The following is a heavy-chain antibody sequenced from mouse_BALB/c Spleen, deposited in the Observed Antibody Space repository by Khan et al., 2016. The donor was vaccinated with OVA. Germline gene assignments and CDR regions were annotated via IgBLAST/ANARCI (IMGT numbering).Heavy chain of an antibody. CDR2: ISPGGDNT. CDR1: GYTFTDYY. J-gene: IGHJ3*01. V-gene: IGHV1-77*01. CDR3: AREWAAWFPY. Sequence: VQLQESGAELARPGASVKLSCKASGYTFTDYYINWMRQRTGQGLEWIGEISPGGDNTYYNEKFKGKATLTADKSSSTAYMQLSSLTSEDSAVYFWAREWAAWFPYWGQGTLVTVSA.